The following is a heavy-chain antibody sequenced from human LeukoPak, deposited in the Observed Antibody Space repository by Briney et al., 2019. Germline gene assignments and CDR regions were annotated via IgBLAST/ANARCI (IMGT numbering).Heavy chain of an antibody. CDR2: INPSGGST. J-gene: IGHJ4*02. D-gene: IGHD3-22*01. V-gene: IGHV1-46*01. CDR1: VYTFTNYY. CDR3: ARDMVLSDYYYDSSGYSDY. Sequence: ASVTVSFTASVYTFTNYYMHWVGQAPGQGLEWMGIINPSGGSTSYAQKFQGRVTMTRDTSTSTVYMELSSLRSEDTAVYYCARDMVLSDYYYDSSGYSDYWGQGTLVTVSS.